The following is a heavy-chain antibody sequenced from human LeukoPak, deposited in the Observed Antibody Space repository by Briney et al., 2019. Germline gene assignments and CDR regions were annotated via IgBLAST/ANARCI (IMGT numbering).Heavy chain of an antibody. Sequence: PGGSLRLSCAASGFTFSSYSMTWVRQAPGKGLEWVSYISSSSSTIYYADSVKGRFTISRDNAKNSLYLQMNSLRDEDTAVYYCARANFYYYDSSGYLNYYYGMDVWGQGTTVTVSS. J-gene: IGHJ6*02. V-gene: IGHV3-48*02. D-gene: IGHD3-22*01. CDR3: ARANFYYYDSSGYLNYYYGMDV. CDR2: ISSSSSTI. CDR1: GFTFSSYS.